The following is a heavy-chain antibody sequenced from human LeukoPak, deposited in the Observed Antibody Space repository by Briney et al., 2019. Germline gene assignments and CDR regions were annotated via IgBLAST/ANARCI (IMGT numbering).Heavy chain of an antibody. J-gene: IGHJ4*02. V-gene: IGHV3-66*01. D-gene: IGHD2-8*01. Sequence: GGSLRLSCAASGFTVSSNYMSWVRQAPGKGLEWVSVIYSGGSTYYADSVKGRFTISRDNSKNTLYLQMNSLRAEDTAVYYCAKSQHCTHGVCEVRDQFDYWGQGTLVTVSS. CDR1: GFTVSSNY. CDR3: AKSQHCTHGVCEVRDQFDY. CDR2: IYSGGST.